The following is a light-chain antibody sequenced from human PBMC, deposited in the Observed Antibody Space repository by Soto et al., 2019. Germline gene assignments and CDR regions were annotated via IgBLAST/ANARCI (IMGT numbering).Light chain of an antibody. CDR2: EVF. CDR3: SSYAGSNISDV. V-gene: IGLV2-8*01. CDR1: SSDVGGYNY. J-gene: IGLJ1*01. Sequence: QSVLTQPPSASGSPGQSVTISCTGTSSDVGGYNYVSWYQQHPGKAPKLMIYEVFKRPSGVPDRFSGSKSGNAASLTVSGPQAEEEAEYYGSSYAGSNISDVFGTGTKVTAL.